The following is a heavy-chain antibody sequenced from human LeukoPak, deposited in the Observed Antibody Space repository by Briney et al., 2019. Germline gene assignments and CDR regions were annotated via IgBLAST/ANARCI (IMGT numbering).Heavy chain of an antibody. CDR2: IYYSGST. J-gene: IGHJ6*04. Sequence: PSETLSLTCTVSGGSISSSSYYWGWIRQPPGKGLEWIGSIYYSGSTYYNPSLKSRVTISVDTSKNQFSLKLSSVTAADTAVYYCAREPFDYDSSGYLDVWGKGTTVTVSS. V-gene: IGHV4-39*07. CDR1: GGSISSSSYY. D-gene: IGHD3-22*01. CDR3: AREPFDYDSSGYLDV.